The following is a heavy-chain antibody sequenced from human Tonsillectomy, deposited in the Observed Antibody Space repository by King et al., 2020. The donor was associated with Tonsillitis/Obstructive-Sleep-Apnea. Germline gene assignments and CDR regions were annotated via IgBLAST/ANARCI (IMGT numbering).Heavy chain of an antibody. Sequence: QLQESGPGLVTPSETLSLTCTVSGGSISNNYWSWIRQPAGKGLEWIGRIYSSGSTKYNPSLKSRVTMSVDTSKNQFSLKLRSVTAADTAVYYCARDGVVATAPDYWGQGTLVTVSS. V-gene: IGHV4-4*07. J-gene: IGHJ4*02. CDR3: ARDGVVATAPDY. CDR2: IYSSGST. CDR1: GGSISNNY. D-gene: IGHD2-15*01.